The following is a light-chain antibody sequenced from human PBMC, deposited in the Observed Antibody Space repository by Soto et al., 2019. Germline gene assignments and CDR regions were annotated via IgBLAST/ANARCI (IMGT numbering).Light chain of an antibody. V-gene: IGKV1-6*01. CDR2: AAS. CDR3: LQDHDDSWT. Sequence: IQMTQSPSSLSASVGDRVTITCRASQRISTYLSWYQQKPGKAPTLLIYAASNLQSGVPSRFRGSRSGTEFTLTVSSLQPEDFATYYCLQDHDDSWTFGQGTKVDIK. J-gene: IGKJ1*01. CDR1: QRISTY.